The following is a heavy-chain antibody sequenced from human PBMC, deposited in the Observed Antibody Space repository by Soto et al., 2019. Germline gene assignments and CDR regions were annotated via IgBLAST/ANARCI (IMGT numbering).Heavy chain of an antibody. D-gene: IGHD1-26*01. J-gene: IGHJ4*02. CDR2: VHPDSGGT. Sequence: ASVKVSCKTSGYIFTDHLIHWVRQPPGQGLQWVGWVHPDSGGTNVAQAFQDRVTMTADTSITTAYMDLARLRPDDTAIFYCARGAQGFFPVSGIYFYFDHWGQVTPVTVSS. CDR1: GYIFTDHL. CDR3: ARGAQGFFPVSGIYFYFDH. V-gene: IGHV1-2*02.